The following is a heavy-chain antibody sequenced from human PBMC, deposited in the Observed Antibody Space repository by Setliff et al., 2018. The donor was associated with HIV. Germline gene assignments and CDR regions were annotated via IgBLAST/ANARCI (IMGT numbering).Heavy chain of an antibody. J-gene: IGHJ4*02. D-gene: IGHD1-26*01. CDR2: IKEDGSAT. CDR1: GFTFSNFW. V-gene: IGHV3-7*01. CDR3: GRDATRGGDFDF. Sequence: PGASLRLSCATSGFTFSNFWMTWGRQAPGKGLEWVANIKEDGSATFYVDSVKGRFTMSRDNAKNLVYLEMNSMKVEDTAVYYCGRDATRGGDFDFWGQGTLVTVSS.